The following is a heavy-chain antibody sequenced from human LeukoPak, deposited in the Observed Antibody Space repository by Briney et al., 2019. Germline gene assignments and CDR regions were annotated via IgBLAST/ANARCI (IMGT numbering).Heavy chain of an antibody. CDR2: ISGSGGST. V-gene: IGHV3-23*01. D-gene: IGHD3-10*01. CDR1: GFTFSSYA. Sequence: PGGSLRLSCADPGFTFSSYASAWVRQAPGKGLEWVSTISGSGGSTYYADSVKGRFTISRDNSKNTLYLQMNSLRAEDTAVYYCASARESLGPFDYWGQGTLVTVSS. CDR3: ASARESLGPFDY. J-gene: IGHJ4*02.